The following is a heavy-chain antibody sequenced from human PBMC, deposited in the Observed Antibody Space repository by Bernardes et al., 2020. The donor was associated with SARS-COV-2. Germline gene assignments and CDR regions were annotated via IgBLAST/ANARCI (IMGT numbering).Heavy chain of an antibody. D-gene: IGHD6-19*01. CDR1: GFIFSSYL. CDR3: ARIDEVTGRDY. V-gene: IGHV3-7*01. J-gene: IGHJ4*02. Sequence: RGTLTLSCAASGFIFSSYLMTWVRKPPGKVREWVANIKADGSQRSSADSLRGRFTISRDNAKNFLYLQMDSLRADETAVYYCARIDEVTGRDYWGQGTLVTVSS. CDR2: IKADGSQR.